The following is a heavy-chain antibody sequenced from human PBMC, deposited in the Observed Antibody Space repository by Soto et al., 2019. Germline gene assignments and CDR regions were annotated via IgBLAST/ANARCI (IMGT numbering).Heavy chain of an antibody. Sequence: QVQLVESGGGLVHPGMSLRLSCAASGFSFSHYAMHWVYQTPGKGLEWVAVISYDGGNTYYADSVRGRFTISRDNTENTLYLQMNSLRAEDTAEYYCARESRYCSGGSCSSQHAFDIWGQGTMVTVSS. D-gene: IGHD2-15*01. CDR2: ISYDGGNT. CDR1: GFSFSHYA. V-gene: IGHV3-30-3*01. CDR3: ARESRYCSGGSCSSQHAFDI. J-gene: IGHJ3*02.